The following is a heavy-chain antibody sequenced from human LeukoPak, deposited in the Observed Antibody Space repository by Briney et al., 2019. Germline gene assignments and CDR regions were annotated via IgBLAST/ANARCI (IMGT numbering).Heavy chain of an antibody. CDR3: ARGFNYSQIYYYYYGMDV. J-gene: IGHJ6*02. CDR2: IIPILGIA. D-gene: IGHD4-11*01. Sequence: SVKVSCKASGGTFSSYAISWVRQAPGQGLEWMGRIIPILGIANYAQKFQGRVTITADKSTSTAYMELSSLRSEDTAVYYCARGFNYSQIYYYYYGMDVWGQGTTVTVSS. V-gene: IGHV1-69*04. CDR1: GGTFSSYA.